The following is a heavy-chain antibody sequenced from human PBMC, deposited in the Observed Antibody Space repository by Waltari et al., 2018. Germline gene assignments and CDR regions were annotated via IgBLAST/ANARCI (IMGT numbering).Heavy chain of an antibody. D-gene: IGHD2-2*01. CDR2: IYYSGST. CDR3: AREGCSSTSCSEQNWFDP. V-gene: IGHV4-59*01. CDR1: GGSISSYY. J-gene: IGHJ5*02. Sequence: QVQLQESGPGLVKPSETLSLTCTVSGGSISSYYWSWIRQPPGKGLEWIGYIYYSGSTNDNPSRKRRVTISVDTSKNQFSLKLSSVTAADTAVYYCAREGCSSTSCSEQNWFDPWGQGTLVTVSS.